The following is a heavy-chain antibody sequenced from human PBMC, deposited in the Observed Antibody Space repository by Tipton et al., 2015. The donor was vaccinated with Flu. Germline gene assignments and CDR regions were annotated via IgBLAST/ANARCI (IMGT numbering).Heavy chain of an antibody. Sequence: LSLTCAASGFTVSSSNCMNWVRQAPGRGLASVSIIYSDGKTYYADSVKGRFTISRDNSKNTIYLQMNRLGAEDTAVYYCARGDYYYGMDVWDQGTTVTVSS. J-gene: IGHJ6*02. CDR2: IYSDGKT. CDR1: GFTVSSSNC. CDR3: ARGDYYYGMDV. V-gene: IGHV3-53*01.